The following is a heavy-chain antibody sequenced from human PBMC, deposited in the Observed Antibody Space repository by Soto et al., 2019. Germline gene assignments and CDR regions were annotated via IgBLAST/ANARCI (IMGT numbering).Heavy chain of an antibody. CDR1: GASISNTDYY. V-gene: IGHV4-30-4*01. CDR3: SSEGPKTAILTRFDY. D-gene: IGHD5-18*01. CDR2: IYYPGKA. Sequence: QVQLQESGPGLVRPSQTLSLTCSVSGASISNTDYYWSWIRQPPGKALEWIGFIYYPGKAYHNASLRSRLPMSVDTSKNQLSLNLTSVTAADSAIYSSSSEGPKTAILTRFDYWGPGMLVTVSP. J-gene: IGHJ4*02.